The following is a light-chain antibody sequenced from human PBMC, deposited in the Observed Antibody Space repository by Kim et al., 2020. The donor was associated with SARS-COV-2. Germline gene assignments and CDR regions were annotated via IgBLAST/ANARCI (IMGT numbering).Light chain of an antibody. CDR1: QTVSSRF. V-gene: IGKV3-20*01. CDR2: ETI. Sequence: SPVERVTLSCRASQTVSSRFLAWYQQKPGQAPRLLIYETISRATGIPDRFRGSGSGTDFTLTISRLEPEDFAVYYCQQYETSSWTFGQGTKVDIK. CDR3: QQYETSSWT. J-gene: IGKJ1*01.